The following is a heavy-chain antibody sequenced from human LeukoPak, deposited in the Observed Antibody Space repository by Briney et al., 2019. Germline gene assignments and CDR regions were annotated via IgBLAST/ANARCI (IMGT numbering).Heavy chain of an antibody. V-gene: IGHV3-74*03. CDR1: GFPFSSYW. CDR2: ISGDGTIT. Sequence: GGSLRLSCEPSGFPFSSYWMLWARHAPGKGLVWVSRISGDGTITTYADFVKGRFTISRDNTKNILYLQMNSLKVEDTAIYYCSRSQFDYWGQGVLVTVSS. J-gene: IGHJ4*02. CDR3: SRSQFDY.